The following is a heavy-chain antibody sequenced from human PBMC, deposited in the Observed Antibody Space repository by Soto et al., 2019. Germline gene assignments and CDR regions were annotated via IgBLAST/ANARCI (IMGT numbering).Heavy chain of an antibody. J-gene: IGHJ6*02. D-gene: IGHD6-6*01. CDR3: ARTYSSSSWGRRYYYYFGMDV. V-gene: IGHV1-69*01. CDR2: NIPLFGTS. Sequence: QVQLVQSGAEVKKPGSSVKVSCKASGDTFKNYAISWVRQAPGQGLEWVEGNIPLFGTSNYAQKFQDRVTITADESTTTAYMELSSLRDEDTAIYYCARTYSSSSWGRRYYYYFGMDVWGQGTTVTVSS. CDR1: GDTFKNYA.